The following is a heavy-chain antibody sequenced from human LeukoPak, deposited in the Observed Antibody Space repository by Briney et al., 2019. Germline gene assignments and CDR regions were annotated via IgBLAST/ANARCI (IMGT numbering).Heavy chain of an antibody. CDR2: IYHSGST. D-gene: IGHD2-8*01. CDR1: GGSISSSNW. V-gene: IGHV4-4*02. Sequence: SGTLSLTCAVSGGSISSSNWWSWVRQPPGKGLEWIGEIYHSGSTNYNPSLKSRVTISVDKSKNQFSLKLSSVTAADTAVYYCARAPSRGGAAVLMVYARYYYYGMDVWGQGTTVTVSS. CDR3: ARAPSRGGAAVLMVYARYYYYGMDV. J-gene: IGHJ6*02.